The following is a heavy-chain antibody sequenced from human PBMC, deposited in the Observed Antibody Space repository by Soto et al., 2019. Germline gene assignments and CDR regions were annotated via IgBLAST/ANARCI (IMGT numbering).Heavy chain of an antibody. Sequence: QVQLQESGPGLVKPSGTLSLTCAVSGGSISSSNWWSWVRQPPGKGREWIGEIYHSGSTNYNPSLKSRVTISVDKSKNQFSLKLSPVTAADTAVYYCASVRGGYYYAMDVWGQGTTVTVSS. CDR3: ASVRGGYYYAMDV. J-gene: IGHJ6*02. CDR2: IYHSGST. V-gene: IGHV4-4*02. CDR1: GGSISSSNW. D-gene: IGHD3-10*02.